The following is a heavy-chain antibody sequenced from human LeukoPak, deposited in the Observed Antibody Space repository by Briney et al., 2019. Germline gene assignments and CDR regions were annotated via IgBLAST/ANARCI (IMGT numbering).Heavy chain of an antibody. CDR1: GFTVSSYW. Sequence: GGSLRLSCAASGFTVSSYWMSWVRQAPGKGLEWVATIKEDGSDKYYVDSVKGRFSISRDNAENSLYLQMNSLRAEYTAVYYCTRDVHDYWGQGTLVTVSS. V-gene: IGHV3-7*01. D-gene: IGHD3-10*02. CDR3: TRDVHDY. J-gene: IGHJ4*02. CDR2: IKEDGSDK.